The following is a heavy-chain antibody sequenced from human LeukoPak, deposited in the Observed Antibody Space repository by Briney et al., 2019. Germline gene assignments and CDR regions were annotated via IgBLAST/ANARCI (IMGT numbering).Heavy chain of an antibody. J-gene: IGHJ4*02. D-gene: IGHD3-3*01. CDR3: AREGGFYRPLDY. CDR2: VQLDGRT. CDR1: GGSVTSTNW. V-gene: IGHV4-4*02. Sequence: SETLSLTCAVSGGSVTSTNWWTWVRQPPGKGLEWIGEVQLDGRTNYNPSLKSRLIMSVDLPENHISLKLASVTAADTAVYYCAREGGFYRPLDYSGQGTLVTVSS.